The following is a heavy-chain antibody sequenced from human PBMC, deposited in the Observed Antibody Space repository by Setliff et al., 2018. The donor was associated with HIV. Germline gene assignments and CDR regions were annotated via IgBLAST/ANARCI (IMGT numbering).Heavy chain of an antibody. CDR3: ARLSGGMVPNY. CDR1: GGSFTNYF. CDR2: IYHTGIT. Sequence: PSETLSLTCAVYGGSFTNYFWSWIRQPPGKGLEWIGSIYHTGITYDNPSLKSRVTISVDTSKNQISLRLSSVTAADTAAYYCARLSGGMVPNYWGQGTLVTVSS. D-gene: IGHD3-10*01. V-gene: IGHV4-34*01. J-gene: IGHJ4*02.